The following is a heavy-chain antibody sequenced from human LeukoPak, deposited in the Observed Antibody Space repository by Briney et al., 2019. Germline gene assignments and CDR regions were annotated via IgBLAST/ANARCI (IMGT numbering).Heavy chain of an antibody. V-gene: IGHV1-18*01. CDR2: ISAYNGNT. D-gene: IGHD1-26*01. Sequence: ASVKVSCKASGYTFTSYGISWVRQAPGQGLEWMGCISAYNGNTNYAQKLQGRVTMTTDASTSTAYMELRSLGSDDTAVYYCARDLGIYSGSYPPGQIFDYWGQGTLVTVSS. CDR1: GYTFTSYG. CDR3: ARDLGIYSGSYPPGQIFDY. J-gene: IGHJ4*02.